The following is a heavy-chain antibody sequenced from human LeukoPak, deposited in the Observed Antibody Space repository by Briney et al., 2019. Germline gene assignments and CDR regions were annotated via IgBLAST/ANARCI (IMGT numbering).Heavy chain of an antibody. CDR1: GYSISSGYY. V-gene: IGHV4-61*01. J-gene: IGHJ5*02. CDR2: IYYSGST. Sequence: SETLSLTCTVSGYSISSGYYWGWIRQPPGKGLEWIGYIYYSGSTNYNPSLKSRVTISVDTSKNQFSLKLSSVTAADTAVYYCARAARGLTIGVVWFDPWGQGTLVTVSS. D-gene: IGHD1-26*01. CDR3: ARAARGLTIGVVWFDP.